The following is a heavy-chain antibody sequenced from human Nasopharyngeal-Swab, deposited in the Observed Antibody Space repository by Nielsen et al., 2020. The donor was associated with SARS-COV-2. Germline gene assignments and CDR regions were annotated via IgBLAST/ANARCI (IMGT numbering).Heavy chain of an antibody. Sequence: SVKVSCKASGGTFSSHAISWVRQAPGKGLEWMGGIIPIFGTANYAQKFQGRVTITADESTSTAYMELSSLRSEDTAVYYCARERGIVVARDAFDIWGQGTMVTVSS. CDR2: IIPIFGTA. CDR3: ARERGIVVARDAFDI. CDR1: GGTFSSHA. V-gene: IGHV1-69*13. D-gene: IGHD3-22*01. J-gene: IGHJ3*02.